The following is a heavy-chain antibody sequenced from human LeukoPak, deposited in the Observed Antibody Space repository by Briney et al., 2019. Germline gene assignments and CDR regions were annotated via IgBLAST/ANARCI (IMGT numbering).Heavy chain of an antibody. CDR2: IYPGDSDT. CDR3: ARATRGGITMVLDAFDI. J-gene: IGHJ3*02. D-gene: IGHD3-10*01. CDR1: GGTFSSYA. Sequence: GASVKVSCTASGGTFSSYAISWVRQMPGKGLEWMGIIYPGDSDTRYSPSFQGQVTISADKSISTAYLQWSSLKASDTAMYYCARATRGGITMVLDAFDIWGQGTMVTVSS. V-gene: IGHV5-51*01.